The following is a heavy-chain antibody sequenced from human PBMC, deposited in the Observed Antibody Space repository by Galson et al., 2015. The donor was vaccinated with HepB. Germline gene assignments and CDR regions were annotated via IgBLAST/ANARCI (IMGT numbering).Heavy chain of an antibody. CDR3: AKVPTTVVIRGVDY. D-gene: IGHD4-23*01. CDR2: IRYDGCNK. Sequence: SLRLSCAASGFTFSSYGIHWVRQAPGKGLEWVAFIRYDGCNKYYADSVKGRFTISRDNSKNTLYLQMNSLRAEDTAVYYCAKVPTTVVIRGVDYWGQGTLFTVSS. J-gene: IGHJ4*02. V-gene: IGHV3-30*02. CDR1: GFTFSSYG.